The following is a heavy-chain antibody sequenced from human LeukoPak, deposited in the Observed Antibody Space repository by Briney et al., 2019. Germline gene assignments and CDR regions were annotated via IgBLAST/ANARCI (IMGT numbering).Heavy chain of an antibody. CDR3: AKEHHYDYSPDY. D-gene: IGHD3-16*01. Sequence: GGSLRLSCAASGFTFSSYGMHWVRQAPGKGLEWVAVIWYDGGNKYYADSVKGRFTTSRDNSKNTLYLQMNSLRAEDTAVYYCAKEHHYDYSPDYWGQGTLVTVSS. CDR1: GFTFSSYG. CDR2: IWYDGGNK. J-gene: IGHJ4*02. V-gene: IGHV3-33*06.